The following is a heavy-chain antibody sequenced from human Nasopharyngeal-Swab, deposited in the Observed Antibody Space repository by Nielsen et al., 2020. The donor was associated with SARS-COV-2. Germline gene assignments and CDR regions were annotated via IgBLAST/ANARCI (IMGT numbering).Heavy chain of an antibody. J-gene: IGHJ6*04. Sequence: GESLKISCAASGFTFSSNAMHWVRQAPGKGLEWVAVISYDGSNKYYAESVKGRFTISRDNSKNTLYLQMNSLRAEDTAVYYCARDLGDVWGKGTTVTVSS. V-gene: IGHV3-30-3*01. CDR1: GFTFSSNA. CDR2: ISYDGSNK. CDR3: ARDLGDV.